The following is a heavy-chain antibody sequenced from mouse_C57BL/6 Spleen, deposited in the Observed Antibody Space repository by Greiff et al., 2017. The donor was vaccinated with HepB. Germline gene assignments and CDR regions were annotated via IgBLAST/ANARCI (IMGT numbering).Heavy chain of an antibody. CDR1: GFNIKDYY. J-gene: IGHJ2*01. Sequence: VQLQQSGAELVKPGASVKLSCTASGFNIKDYYMHWVKQRTEQGLEWIGRIDPEDGETKSAPKFQGKATITADTSSNTAYLQLSSLTSEDTAVYYCASYYYGSSQAWGQGTTLTVSS. CDR3: ASYYYGSSQA. V-gene: IGHV14-2*01. D-gene: IGHD1-1*01. CDR2: IDPEDGET.